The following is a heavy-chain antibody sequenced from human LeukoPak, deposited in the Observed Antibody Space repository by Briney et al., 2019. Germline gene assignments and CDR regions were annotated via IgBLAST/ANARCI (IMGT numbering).Heavy chain of an antibody. CDR1: GFTVSTYT. J-gene: IGHJ4*02. D-gene: IGHD6-19*01. CDR2: ISSNGGST. CDR3: VNQISGWVY. Sequence: GGSLRLSCSASGFTVSTYTMHWVRQAPGKGLEYVSAISSNGGSTYHADSVKGRFTISRDNSKNTLYLQMSSLRAEDTAVYYCVNQISGWVYWGQGTLVTVSS. V-gene: IGHV3-64D*06.